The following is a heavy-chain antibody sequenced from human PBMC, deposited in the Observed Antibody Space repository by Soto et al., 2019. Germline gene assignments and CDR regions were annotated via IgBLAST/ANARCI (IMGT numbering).Heavy chain of an antibody. CDR1: GLTFDDYA. CDR2: ISWNADVI. J-gene: IGHJ6*03. CDR3: TKASGDAPYYFYMDV. D-gene: IGHD2-21*02. V-gene: IGHV3-9*01. Sequence: EVQLVESGGGLVQPGRSLRLSCEASGLTFDDYAMHWVRQAPGKGLEWVSGISWNADVIGYADSVKGRFTVSRDNAKNSLYLQMKSLRPEDAARYYSTKASGDAPYYFYMDVWGKGTTVSVSS.